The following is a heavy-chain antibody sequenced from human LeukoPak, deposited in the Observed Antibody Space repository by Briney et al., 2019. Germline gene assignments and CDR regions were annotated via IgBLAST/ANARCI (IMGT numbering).Heavy chain of an antibody. CDR1: GGSISSYY. Sequence: SETLSLTCTVSGGSISSYYWNWIRQPPGKGLEWIGYIYYSGSTSYNPSLKSRVTISVDTSKSQFSLKLSSVTAADTAVYYCARGGGYSSSWSYWGQGTLVTVSS. V-gene: IGHV4-59*01. D-gene: IGHD6-13*01. CDR3: ARGGGYSSSWSY. CDR2: IYYSGST. J-gene: IGHJ4*02.